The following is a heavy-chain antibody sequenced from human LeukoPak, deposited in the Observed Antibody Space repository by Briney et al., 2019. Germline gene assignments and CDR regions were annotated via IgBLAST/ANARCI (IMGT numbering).Heavy chain of an antibody. CDR2: IKQDGSEK. D-gene: IGHD1-7*01. V-gene: IGHV3-7*04. CDR3: ARGYGTYGY. CDR1: GFPFRNYW. J-gene: IGHJ4*02. Sequence: GGSLRLSFAASGFPFRNYWMNWVRQAPGKGLEWVANIKQDGSEKDCGDSVKGRFTISRDNAKNSLYLQMNSLRAEDTAVYYCARGYGTYGYWGQGTLVTVSS.